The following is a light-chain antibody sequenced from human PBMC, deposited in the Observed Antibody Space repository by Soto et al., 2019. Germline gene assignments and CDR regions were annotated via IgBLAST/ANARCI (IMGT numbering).Light chain of an antibody. CDR1: ALPKQY. CDR2: KDT. CDR3: QSADTTGTDVV. Sequence: SYELTQPHSVSVSPGQTARITCSGDALPKQYAHWYQQKPGQGPVLVMYKDTERPSGIPERLSGSTSGTTVTLTISGVQAEDEADYNCQSADTTGTDVVFGGGTKVTVL. J-gene: IGLJ2*01. V-gene: IGLV3-25*02.